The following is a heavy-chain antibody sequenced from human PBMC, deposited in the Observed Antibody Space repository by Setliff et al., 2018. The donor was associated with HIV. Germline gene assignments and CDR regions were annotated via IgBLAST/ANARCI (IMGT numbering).Heavy chain of an antibody. D-gene: IGHD3-10*01. J-gene: IGHJ5*02. Sequence: SETLSLTCTVSGGSISSGSHYWSWVRQPPGKGLEWIGNFYHSGSTYYNPSLKSRATILVDTSKNQFSLKLSSVTAADTAVYYCATYADRESNRFDPWGQGILVTVSS. V-gene: IGHV4-39*01. CDR2: FYHSGST. CDR3: ATYADRESNRFDP. CDR1: GGSISSGSHY.